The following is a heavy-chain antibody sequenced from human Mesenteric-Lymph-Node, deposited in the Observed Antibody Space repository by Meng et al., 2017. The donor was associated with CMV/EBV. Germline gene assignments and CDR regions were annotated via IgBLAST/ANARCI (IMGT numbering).Heavy chain of an antibody. V-gene: IGHV4-34*01. D-gene: IGHD4-23*01. CDR1: GGSFSGYY. CDR3: ARHQRWLKSEGGFNY. Sequence: QVQLQQWGAGLLKTSETLSLTGAVYGGSFSGYYWSWIRQPPGKGLEWIGEINHSGSTNYNPSLKSRVTISVDTSKNQFSLKLSSVTAADTAVYYCARHQRWLKSEGGFNYWGQGTLVTVSS. CDR2: INHSGST. J-gene: IGHJ4*02.